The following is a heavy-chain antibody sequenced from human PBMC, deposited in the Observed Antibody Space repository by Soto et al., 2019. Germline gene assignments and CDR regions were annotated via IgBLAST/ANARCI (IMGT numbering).Heavy chain of an antibody. J-gene: IGHJ3*02. D-gene: IGHD2-21*02. V-gene: IGHV1-46*01. CDR1: GYMFTRYY. Sequence: QVHLVQTAAQVKRPGASVNISCKASGYMFTRYYIHWVRQAPGQGLQWMGMINPSGGRTKYAQLFQGSVTTTADPSTITAHMELSSLRSDDAAVVDCARLESCGGPCYSDHRGAFAIWGQWTVVTVSS. CDR2: INPSGGRT. CDR3: ARLESCGGPCYSDHRGAFAI.